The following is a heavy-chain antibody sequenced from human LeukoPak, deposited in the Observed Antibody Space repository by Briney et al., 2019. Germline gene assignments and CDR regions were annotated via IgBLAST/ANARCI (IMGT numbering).Heavy chain of an antibody. J-gene: IGHJ3*01. V-gene: IGHV4-59*11. Sequence: SETLSLTCSVSDDSFSTHYSTWIRHPPGKGLEWIWYISSIGSTNYNPSLKSRVTITIDTSTKQFCQKMTCVTAADTAVYYCARDPTTVTKGFDVWGEGTMVTVSS. CDR3: ARDPTTVTKGFDV. D-gene: IGHD4-17*01. CDR1: DDSFSTHY. CDR2: ISSIGST.